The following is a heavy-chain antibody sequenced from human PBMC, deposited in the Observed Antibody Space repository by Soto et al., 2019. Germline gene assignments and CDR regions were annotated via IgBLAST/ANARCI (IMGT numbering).Heavy chain of an antibody. CDR2: ISGFNGQT. CDR3: ARVDTRGVAVVRVY. V-gene: IGHV1-18*01. CDR1: GNTFASHG. Sequence: QVQLVQSGPEVKKPGAAVKVSCKASGNTFASHGFSWVRQAPGQGLEWMGWISGFNGQTNYALKFQGRVTLTTDTSTSTAYRGLRSLRSDDTAVYFCARVDTRGVAVVRVYWGQGTLVTVSS. J-gene: IGHJ4*02. D-gene: IGHD3-10*01.